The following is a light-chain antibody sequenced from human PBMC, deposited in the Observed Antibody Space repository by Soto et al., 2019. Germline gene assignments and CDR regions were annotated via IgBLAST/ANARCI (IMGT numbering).Light chain of an antibody. V-gene: IGKV3-20*01. CDR3: QQYGNSPLT. CDR1: QSITSSY. CDR2: GAS. Sequence: DIVLTQSPGTLSLSPGERATLSCRASQSITSSYLAWYQQKPGQAPRLLIYGASSRATGIPDRFSGSGSGTDFTLTISRLEPEDFAVYFCQQYGNSPLTFGGGTKVEI. J-gene: IGKJ4*01.